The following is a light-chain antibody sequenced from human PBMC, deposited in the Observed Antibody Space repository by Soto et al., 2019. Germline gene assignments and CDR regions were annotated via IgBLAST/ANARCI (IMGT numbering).Light chain of an antibody. V-gene: IGKV3-20*01. Sequence: EIVLTQSPGTLSLSPGEGATLSCRASQSVTSNYLAWYQQKPGQAPMLLIYGASTRAAGVPDRFSGSGSGTDFTLTITRLEPEDFAVYYCQQYGRSPLLYTFGQGTKLGVK. CDR1: QSVTSNY. J-gene: IGKJ2*01. CDR3: QQYGRSPLLYT. CDR2: GAS.